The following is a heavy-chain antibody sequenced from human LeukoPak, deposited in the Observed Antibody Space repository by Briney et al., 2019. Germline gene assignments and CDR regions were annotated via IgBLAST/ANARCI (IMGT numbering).Heavy chain of an antibody. Sequence: GASVKASCKTSGCSENFYGITWVRQVAGQGLEWMGWISAQHGQTEYAPNSQDRVTMTTDTYTNTAYMELNTLRPEDTALYYCAKDGDDCIDYWGPGTLVTVSS. V-gene: IGHV1-18*01. J-gene: IGHJ4*02. CDR1: GCSENFYG. CDR2: ISAQHGQT. CDR3: AKDGDDCIDY. D-gene: IGHD2-21*01.